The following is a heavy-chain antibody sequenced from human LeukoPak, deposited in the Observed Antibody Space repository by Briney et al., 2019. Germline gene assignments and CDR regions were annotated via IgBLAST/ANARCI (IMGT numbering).Heavy chain of an antibody. CDR3: VRDHHWGFDS. J-gene: IGHJ4*02. Sequence: PGGSLRLSCAASGFTFTSYSMNWVRQAPGKGLEWVSYIRSRPSTMYYADSVKGRFTITRDDAKNSLYLQMNSLRAEDTAIYYCVRDHHWGFDSWGQGTQVTVSS. CDR2: IRSRPSTM. V-gene: IGHV3-48*01. CDR1: GFTFTSYS. D-gene: IGHD7-27*01.